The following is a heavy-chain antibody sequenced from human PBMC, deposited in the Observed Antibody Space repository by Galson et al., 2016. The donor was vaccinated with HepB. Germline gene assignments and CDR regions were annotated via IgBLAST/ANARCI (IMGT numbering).Heavy chain of an antibody. CDR1: GFTFSGYW. Sequence: SLRLSCAASGFTFSGYWMSWVRQAPGKGLEWVANIKQDGSEKYYVDSVKGRFTISRDNAKKSLFLQMNSLRVEDTAVYYCARGSSGTHYTFDYWGQGTLVTVPS. V-gene: IGHV3-7*03. J-gene: IGHJ4*02. CDR3: ARGSSGTHYTFDY. D-gene: IGHD3-10*01. CDR2: IKQDGSEK.